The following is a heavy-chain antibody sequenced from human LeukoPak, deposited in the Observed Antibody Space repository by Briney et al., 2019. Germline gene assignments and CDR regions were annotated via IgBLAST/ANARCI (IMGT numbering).Heavy chain of an antibody. V-gene: IGHV1-24*01. CDR3: ATDSSSGYYYY. J-gene: IGHJ4*02. CDR1: GYTLTQLS. D-gene: IGHD3-22*01. CDR2: FDPEDGET. Sequence: ASVKVSCKVSGYTLTQLSMHWVRQAPGKGREWMGGFDPEDGETIYAQKFQGRVTMTEDKSTDTVYMELSSLRSEDTAVYYCATDSSSGYYYYWGQGTLVTVSS.